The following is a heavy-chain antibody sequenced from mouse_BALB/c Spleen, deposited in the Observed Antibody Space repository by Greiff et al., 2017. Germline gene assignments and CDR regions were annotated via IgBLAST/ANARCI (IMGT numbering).Heavy chain of an antibody. J-gene: IGHJ4*01. CDR1: GYTFTDYA. Sequence: QVHVKQSGPELVRPGVSVKISCKGSGYTFTDYAMHWVKQSHAKSLEWIGVISTYYGNTNYNQKFKGKATMTVDKSSSTAYMELARLTSEDSAIYYCAREGYYAMDYWGQGTSVTVSS. CDR2: ISTYYGNT. V-gene: IGHV1-67*01. CDR3: AREGYYAMDY.